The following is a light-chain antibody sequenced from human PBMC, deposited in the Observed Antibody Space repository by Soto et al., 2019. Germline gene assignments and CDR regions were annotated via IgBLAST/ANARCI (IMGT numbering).Light chain of an antibody. J-gene: IGKJ5*01. CDR3: QQYSSSPSIT. Sequence: EIVLTHSPATLSFSPWQRSTLSSSSSQSLSKSLVWYQQKPGQAPRLLIDGASTRATGIPDRFSGSGSGTDFTLTISRLEPEDFAVYYCQQYSSSPSITFGQGTRLEIK. CDR1: QSLSKS. V-gene: IGKV3-20*01. CDR2: GAS.